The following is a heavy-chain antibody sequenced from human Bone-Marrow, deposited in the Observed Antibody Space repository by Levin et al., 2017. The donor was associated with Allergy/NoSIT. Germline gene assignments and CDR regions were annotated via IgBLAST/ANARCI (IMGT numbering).Heavy chain of an antibody. CDR1: GYSISSDYY. J-gene: IGHJ4*02. D-gene: IGHD2-15*01. V-gene: IGHV4-38-2*01. CDR3: ARGRFVAGAAG. Sequence: SETLSLTCAVSGYSISSDYYWGWIRQPPGKGLEWIGSIYHSGSTYYNPSLKSRVTISIDTSKNQFFLKLSSVTAADTAVYYCARGRFVAGAAGWGQGTLVTVSS. CDR2: IYHSGST.